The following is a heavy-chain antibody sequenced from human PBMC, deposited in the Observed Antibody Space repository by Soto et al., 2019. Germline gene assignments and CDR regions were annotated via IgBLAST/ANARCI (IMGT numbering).Heavy chain of an antibody. CDR2: ISYDESNK. J-gene: IGHJ4*02. Sequence: QVQLVESGGGVVQPGRSLRLSCAASGFTLSGYGMHWVRQAPGKGLEWVAVISYDESNKSYADSVRGRFTISRDTSRNTLYLQMNSLTVDDTAVYFCAKQRLERWQRSEIDYLGQGTLVTVSS. D-gene: IGHD5-12*01. CDR3: AKQRLERWQRSEIDY. CDR1: GFTLSGYG. V-gene: IGHV3-30*18.